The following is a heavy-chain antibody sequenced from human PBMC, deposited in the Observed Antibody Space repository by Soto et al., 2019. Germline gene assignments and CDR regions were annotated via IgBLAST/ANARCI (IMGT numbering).Heavy chain of an antibody. CDR1: GFTFSGSA. CDR2: IRSKANNYAT. J-gene: IGHJ4*02. D-gene: IGHD4-17*01. CDR3: TRGYGDYVRDY. Sequence: EVQLVESGGGLVQPGESLKLSCAVSGFTFSGSAMHWVRQASGKGLEWVGRIRSKANNYATAYAASVKGRFTISRDDSKNMAYLQMNSLKSEDTAVYYCTRGYGDYVRDYWGQGTLVTVSS. V-gene: IGHV3-73*01.